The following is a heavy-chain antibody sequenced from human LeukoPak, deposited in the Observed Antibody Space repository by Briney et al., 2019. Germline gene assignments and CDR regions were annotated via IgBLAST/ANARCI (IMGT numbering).Heavy chain of an antibody. CDR1: GYSISSGYY. J-gene: IGHJ4*02. V-gene: IGHV4-38-2*02. Sequence: PSETLSLTCTVSGYSISSGYYWGWIRQPPGKGLEWIGSIYHSGSTYYNPSLKSRVTISVDTSKNQFSLKLSSVTAADTAVYYCARDGVITFGGVHFDWGQGTLVTVSS. D-gene: IGHD3-16*01. CDR3: ARDGVITFGGVHFD. CDR2: IYHSGST.